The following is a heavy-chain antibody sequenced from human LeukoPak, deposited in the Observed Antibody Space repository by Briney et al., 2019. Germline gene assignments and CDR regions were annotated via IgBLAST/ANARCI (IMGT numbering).Heavy chain of an antibody. Sequence: PSETLSLTCAVYGGSFSGYYWSWIRQPPGKGLEWIGEINHSGSTNYNPSLESRVTISVDTSKNQFSLKLSSVTAADTAVYYCARTVLIAVAGYDYWGQGTLVTVSS. CDR3: ARTVLIAVAGYDY. V-gene: IGHV4-34*01. D-gene: IGHD6-19*01. CDR2: INHSGST. CDR1: GGSFSGYY. J-gene: IGHJ4*02.